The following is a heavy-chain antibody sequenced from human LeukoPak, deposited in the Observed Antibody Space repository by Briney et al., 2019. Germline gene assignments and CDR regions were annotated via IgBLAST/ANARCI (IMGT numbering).Heavy chain of an antibody. J-gene: IGHJ4*02. CDR2: ISSSSSYI. CDR1: GFTFSSYS. V-gene: IGHV3-21*01. CDR3: ARVGPSSTSCYY. D-gene: IGHD2-2*01. Sequence: WGSLRLSCAASGFTFSSYSMNWVRQAPGKGLEWVSSISSSSSYIYYADSVKGRFTISRDNAKNSLYLQMNSLRAEDTAVYYCARVGPSSTSCYYWGQGTLVTVSS.